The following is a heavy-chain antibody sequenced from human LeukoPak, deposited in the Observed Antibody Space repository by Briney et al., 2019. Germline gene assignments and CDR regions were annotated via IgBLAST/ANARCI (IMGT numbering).Heavy chain of an antibody. CDR1: GFSVSSNY. Sequence: PPGSLSLACAASGFSVSSNYMSWVRQAPGKGLEWVSVIYSGGSTYYAASVKGRFTISRDNSKNTLFLQMNSLRAEDTAVYYCASGSVSCRTPCYYIAVWSQGTTVSAS. CDR2: IYSGGST. CDR3: ASGSVSCRTPCYYIAV. V-gene: IGHV3-53*01. J-gene: IGHJ6*03. D-gene: IGHD3-10*01.